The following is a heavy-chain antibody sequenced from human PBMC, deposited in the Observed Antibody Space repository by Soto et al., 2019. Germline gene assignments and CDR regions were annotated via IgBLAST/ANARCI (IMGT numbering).Heavy chain of an antibody. D-gene: IGHD2-21*02. CDR2: IIPIFGTA. CDR1: GGTFSSYA. Sequence: VASVKVSCKASGGTFSSYAISWVRQAPGQGLEWMGGIIPIFGTANYAQKFQGRVTITAXXXXSXXXMXLXXLRXEXTAVYYCSRDQGDGYCYGMFVGGQGTTVT. J-gene: IGHJ6*02. CDR3: SRDQGDGYCYGMFV. V-gene: IGHV1-69*13.